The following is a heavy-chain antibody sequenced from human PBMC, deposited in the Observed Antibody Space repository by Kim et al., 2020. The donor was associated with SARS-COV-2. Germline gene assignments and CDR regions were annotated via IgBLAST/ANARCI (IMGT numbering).Heavy chain of an antibody. CDR1: GYTFTGYY. J-gene: IGHJ4*02. Sequence: ASVKVSCKASGYTFTGYYMHWVRQAPGQGLEWMGWINPNSGGTNYAQKFQGRVTMTRDTSISTAYMELSRLRSDDTAVYYCARGNDYGDYSLDYWGQGTLVTVSS. CDR3: ARGNDYGDYSLDY. V-gene: IGHV1-2*02. CDR2: INPNSGGT. D-gene: IGHD4-17*01.